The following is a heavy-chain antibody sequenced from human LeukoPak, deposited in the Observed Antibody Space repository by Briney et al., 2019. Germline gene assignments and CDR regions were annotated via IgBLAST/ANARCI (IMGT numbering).Heavy chain of an antibody. D-gene: IGHD3-22*01. Sequence: GGSLRLSCAASGFTFSNAWMSWVRQAPGKGLEWVGRIKSKTDGGTTDYAAPVKGRFTISREDSKNTLYLEMNSLKTEDTAVYYCFGYDIRSRHLDYWGQGTLVTVSS. CDR1: GFTFSNAW. V-gene: IGHV3-15*01. J-gene: IGHJ4*02. CDR2: IKSKTDGGTT. CDR3: FGYDIRSRHLDY.